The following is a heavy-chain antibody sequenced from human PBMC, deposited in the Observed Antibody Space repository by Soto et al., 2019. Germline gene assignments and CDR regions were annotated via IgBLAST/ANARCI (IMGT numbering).Heavy chain of an antibody. CDR2: INGGRDRT. V-gene: IGHV1-3*05. Sequence: QGQLVQSGAEEKKPGASVKVSCQASGYTLTQYGLIWVRQAPGQRLEWLAWINGGRDRTHYSQKFQGRLTIGRDTYANVDYMELGSLRYEDTAVYYCARDNGYFDYWGQGTLVTVSS. CDR3: ARDNGYFDY. CDR1: GYTLTQYG. J-gene: IGHJ4*02. D-gene: IGHD2-8*01.